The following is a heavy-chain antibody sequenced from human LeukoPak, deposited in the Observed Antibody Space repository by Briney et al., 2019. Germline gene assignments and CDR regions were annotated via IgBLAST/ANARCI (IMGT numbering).Heavy chain of an antibody. CDR3: RALDPHFDY. J-gene: IGHJ4*02. V-gene: IGHV3-23*01. CDR2: ISPSGGIT. CDR1: GFTFSSHG. Sequence: GGSLRLSCAASGFTFSSHGMNWVRQAPGKGLEWVSGISPSGGITYYTDSVKGRFTIPRDNSKNTLYLQMNSLRAEDTAVYYCRALDPHFDYWGQGTLVTVSS. D-gene: IGHD3-9*01.